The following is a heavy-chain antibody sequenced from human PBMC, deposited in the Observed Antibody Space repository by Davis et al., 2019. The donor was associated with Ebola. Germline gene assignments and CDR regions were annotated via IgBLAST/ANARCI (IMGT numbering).Heavy chain of an antibody. V-gene: IGHV3-64*02. J-gene: IGHJ2*01. Sequence: GGSLRLSCAASGFTFSSYAMHWVRQAPGKGLEYVSAISSNGGSTYYADSVKGRFTISRDNSKNTLYLQMGSLRAEDMAVYYCARVSAGDSRYWYFDLWGRGTLVTVSS. CDR1: GFTFSSYA. CDR3: ARVSAGDSRYWYFDL. CDR2: ISSNGGST. D-gene: IGHD7-27*01.